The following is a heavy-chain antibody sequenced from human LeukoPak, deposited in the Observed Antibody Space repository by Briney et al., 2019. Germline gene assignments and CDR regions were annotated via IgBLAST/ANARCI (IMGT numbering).Heavy chain of an antibody. D-gene: IGHD6-19*01. CDR1: GGSISSGSYY. V-gene: IGHV4-61*02. CDR2: IYTSGST. Sequence: SETLSLTCTVSGGSISSGSYYWSWIRQPAGKGLEWIGRIYTSGSTNYNPSLKSRATISVDTSKNQFSLKLSSVTAADTAVYYCARFSGWFFYVDYWGQGTLVTVSS. J-gene: IGHJ4*02. CDR3: ARFSGWFFYVDY.